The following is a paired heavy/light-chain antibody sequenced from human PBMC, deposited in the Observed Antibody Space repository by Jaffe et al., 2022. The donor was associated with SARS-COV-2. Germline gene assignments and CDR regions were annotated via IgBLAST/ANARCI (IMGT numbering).Heavy chain of an antibody. CDR1: GLTNHA. J-gene: IGHJ4*02. CDR3: TADFAANPGDY. Sequence: QVHLVESGGGVVQPGRSLRLSCVVSGLTNHALHWVRQAPGKGLEWLAVISGDGGYKSYARSVMGRFTISRDNSKNTMYLQMNSLRPEDTGRYYCTADFAANPGDYWGQGTLVTVSS. CDR2: ISGDGGYK. V-gene: IGHV3-30*04. D-gene: IGHD2-15*01.
Light chain of an antibody. CDR1: QSLVHSDGNTY. V-gene: IGKV2-24*01. CDR3: MQATQSPYT. CDR2: KAS. Sequence: DIVMTQTSLSSPVTLGQPASISCRSSQSLVHSDGNTYLSWLHQRPGQPPRLLIYKASNRFSGVPDRISGSGAGTDFTLKISRVEAEDVGVYYCMQATQSPYTCGQGTKLEIK. J-gene: IGKJ2*01.